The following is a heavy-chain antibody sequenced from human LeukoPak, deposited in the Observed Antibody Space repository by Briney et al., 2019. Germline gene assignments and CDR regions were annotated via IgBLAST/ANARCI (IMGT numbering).Heavy chain of an antibody. CDR1: GDSVSSNSVA. V-gene: IGHV6-1*01. CDR2: VYSRARGGR. J-gene: IGHJ3*02. CDR3: ARVTNSTFDI. Sequence: SQTLSLTCAISGDSVSSNSVAWNWTRQSPSRGIEWLGMVYSRARGGRDYAISVRSRINIDTDTSRNQFSLQLSSVTPEDTAVYDCARVTNSTFDIWGQGTMVTVSS. D-gene: IGHD4-11*01.